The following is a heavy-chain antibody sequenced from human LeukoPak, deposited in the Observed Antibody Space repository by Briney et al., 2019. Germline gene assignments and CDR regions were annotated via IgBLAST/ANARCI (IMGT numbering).Heavy chain of an antibody. Sequence: GGSLRLSCAASGFTFSSYSMNWVRQAPGKGLEWVSSISSSSSYIYYADSVKGRFTISRDNAKNSLYLQMNSLRAEDTAVYYCARALQAEYQLLSYYYYGMDVWGQGTTVTVSS. D-gene: IGHD2-2*01. J-gene: IGHJ6*02. CDR1: GFTFSSYS. CDR2: ISSSSSYI. CDR3: ARALQAEYQLLSYYYYGMDV. V-gene: IGHV3-21*01.